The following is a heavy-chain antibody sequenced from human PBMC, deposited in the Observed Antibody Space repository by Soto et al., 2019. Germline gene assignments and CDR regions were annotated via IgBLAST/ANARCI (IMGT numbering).Heavy chain of an antibody. V-gene: IGHV3-7*05. CDR2: VKQDGSEI. J-gene: IGHJ4*02. CDR1: GFGFSNHW. D-gene: IGHD6-19*01. CDR3: ARDPGISSGWYYFDY. Sequence: GGSLRLSCAASGFGFSNHWMTWVRQAPGKGLEWVASVKQDGSEIYYGDSVKGRFTISRDNAKNSLFLQLNSLRAEDTAMYYCARDPGISSGWYYFDYWGQGTLVTVS.